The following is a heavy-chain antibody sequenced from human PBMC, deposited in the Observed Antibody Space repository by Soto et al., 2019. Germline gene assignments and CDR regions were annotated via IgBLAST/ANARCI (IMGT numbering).Heavy chain of an antibody. Sequence: QVQLVQSGAEVKKPGSSVKVSCKASGGTFSSYTISWVRQAPGQGLEWMGRIIPILGIANYAQKFQGRVTITADKSMSTAYMELSSMRSGDTAVYYCARDPMYSSGWYGPTDLNWYFDLWGRGTLVTVSS. CDR2: IIPILGIA. V-gene: IGHV1-69*08. J-gene: IGHJ2*01. D-gene: IGHD6-19*01. CDR1: GGTFSSYT. CDR3: ARDPMYSSGWYGPTDLNWYFDL.